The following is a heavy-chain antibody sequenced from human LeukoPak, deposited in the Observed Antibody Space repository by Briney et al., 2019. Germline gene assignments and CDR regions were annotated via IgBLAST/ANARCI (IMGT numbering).Heavy chain of an antibody. Sequence: SETLSLTCTVSSGSISTYYWSWIRQPPGKGLEWMGYIFYSGSTNYNPSLKSRVTISVDTSKNQFSLKLSSVTAADTAVYYCARSLGETVTPFDYWGQGTLVTVSS. D-gene: IGHD4-17*01. V-gene: IGHV4-59*01. CDR2: IFYSGST. CDR1: SGSISTYY. J-gene: IGHJ4*02. CDR3: ARSLGETVTPFDY.